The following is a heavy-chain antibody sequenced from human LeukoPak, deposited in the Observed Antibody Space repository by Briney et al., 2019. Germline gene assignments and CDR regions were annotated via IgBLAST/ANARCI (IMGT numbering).Heavy chain of an antibody. CDR3: ARESTPWELLRPDYFDY. J-gene: IGHJ4*02. D-gene: IGHD1-26*01. Sequence: PGRSLRLSCAASGFTFSSYGMHWVRHAPGKGLERVAVIWYDGSNKYYADSVKGRSTISRDNSKNTLYLQMNSLRAEDTAVYYCARESTPWELLRPDYFDYWGQGTLVTVSS. CDR1: GFTFSSYG. V-gene: IGHV3-33*01. CDR2: IWYDGSNK.